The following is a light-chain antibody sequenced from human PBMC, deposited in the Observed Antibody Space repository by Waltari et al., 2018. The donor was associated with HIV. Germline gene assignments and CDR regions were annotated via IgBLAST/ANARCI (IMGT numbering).Light chain of an antibody. CDR1: TGAVPSYFY. CDR3: LVYYAGAWV. V-gene: IGLV7-43*01. J-gene: IGLJ3*02. Sequence: QTVVTQEPSLTVSPGGTVTLTCASSTGAVPSYFYPNWFQQKPGQAPRSLIYSTSKKHSWTPARFSGSLLGGKAALTLSGVLPEDEAEYYCLVYYAGAWVFGGGTKLTVL. CDR2: STS.